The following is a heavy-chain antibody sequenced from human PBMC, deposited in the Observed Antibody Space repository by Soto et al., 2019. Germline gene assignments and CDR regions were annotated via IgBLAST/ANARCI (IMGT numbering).Heavy chain of an antibody. J-gene: IGHJ6*03. CDR3: ARAPAFGVVAGYYYYMDV. V-gene: IGHV1-2*04. CDR2: INPNSGGT. CDR1: GYTFTGYY. Sequence: GASVKVSCKASGYTFTGYYMHWVRQAPGQGLEWMGWINPNSGGTNYAQKFQGWVTMTRDTSISTAYMELSRLRSDDTAVYYCARAPAFGVVAGYYYYMDVWGKGTTVTVSS. D-gene: IGHD3-3*01.